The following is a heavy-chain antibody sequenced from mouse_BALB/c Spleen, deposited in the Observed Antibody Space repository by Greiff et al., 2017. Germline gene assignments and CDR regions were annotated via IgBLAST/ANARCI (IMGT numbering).Heavy chain of an antibody. CDR3: ARGVDYYGSRDAMDY. CDR2: IYPYNGGT. V-gene: IGHV1S29*02. D-gene: IGHD1-1*01. J-gene: IGHJ4*01. CDR1: GYTFTDYN. Sequence: VQLQQSGPELVKPGASVKISCKASGYTFTDYNMHWVKQSHGKSLEWIGYIYPYNGGTGYNQKFKSKATLTVDNSSSTAYMELRSLTSEDSAVYYCARGVDYYGSRDAMDYWGQGTSVTVSS.